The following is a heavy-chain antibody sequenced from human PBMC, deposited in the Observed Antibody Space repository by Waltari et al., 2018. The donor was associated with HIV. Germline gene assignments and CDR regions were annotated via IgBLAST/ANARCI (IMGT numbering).Heavy chain of an antibody. CDR1: GFSFDDYA. J-gene: IGHJ5*02. CDR3: ARGPMYKWFDP. Sequence: EVQLVESGGDLVQPGGSLRLSCAASGFSFDDYAIHWVRQAPGKGLEGVSGISVRSGNIAYADSVRGRFTISRDNAKNALYLRMNSLRPDDTGFYYGARGPMYKWFDPWGQGTLVTVSS. CDR2: ISVRSGNI. D-gene: IGHD3-10*02. V-gene: IGHV3-9*01.